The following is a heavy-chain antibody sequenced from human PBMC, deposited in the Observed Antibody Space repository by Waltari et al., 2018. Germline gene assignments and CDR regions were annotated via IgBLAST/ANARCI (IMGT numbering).Heavy chain of an antibody. CDR1: GLTVSRNY. CDR3: ARDDSYGQFMRFDF. V-gene: IGHV3-53*01. CDR2: IYSGGNT. Sequence: EVQLVESGGGLIQPGGSLRISCEASGLTVSRNYMSWVRQAPGKGLEWLSAIYSGGNTFYADSVKGRFNISIDNSKNTLYLQMNSLRVDDTAVYYCARDDSYGQFMRFDFWGQGTVVTVSS. J-gene: IGHJ4*02. D-gene: IGHD5-18*01.